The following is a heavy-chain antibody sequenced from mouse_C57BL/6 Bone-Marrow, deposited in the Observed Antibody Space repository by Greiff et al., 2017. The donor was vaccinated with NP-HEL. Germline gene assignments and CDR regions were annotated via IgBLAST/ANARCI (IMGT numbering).Heavy chain of an antibody. V-gene: IGHV1-69*01. J-gene: IGHJ4*01. CDR1: GYTFTSYW. Sequence: QVQLQQPGAELVMPGASVKLSCKASGYTFTSYWMHWVKQRPGQGLEWIGEIDPSDSYTNYNQKFKGKSTLTVDKSSSTAYMELSSLTSEDSAVYYCRRRAYYYYPYYAMDYGGQGTAVTVSS. CDR3: RRRAYYYYPYYAMDY. D-gene: IGHD2-4*01. CDR2: IDPSDSYT.